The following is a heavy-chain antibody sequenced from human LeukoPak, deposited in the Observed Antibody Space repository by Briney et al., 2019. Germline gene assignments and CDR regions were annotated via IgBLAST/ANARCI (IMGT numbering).Heavy chain of an antibody. D-gene: IGHD3-22*01. V-gene: IGHV1-18*01. Sequence: ASVKVSCKASDYTFITYGLSWVRQAPGQGLEWMGWINTYNGNTNYAQKLQGRVTMTTDTSTNTAYMELRCLRSDDTAVYYCARDRSEHYDRSAYSWNDAFDLWGQGTMVTVSS. CDR2: INTYNGNT. CDR3: ARDRSEHYDRSAYSWNDAFDL. CDR1: DYTFITYG. J-gene: IGHJ3*01.